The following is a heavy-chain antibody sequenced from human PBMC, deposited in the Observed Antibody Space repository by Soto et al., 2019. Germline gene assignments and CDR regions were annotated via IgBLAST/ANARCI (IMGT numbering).Heavy chain of an antibody. CDR3: ARGAYSSSPYGMDV. CDR1: GGTFISYA. D-gene: IGHD6-6*01. CDR2: IIANNGNT. Sequence: ASVKVSCKASGGTFISYAISWVRQAPGQGLEWMGWIIANNGNTNYAQKLQGRVTMTTDTSTSTAYMELRSLRSDDTAVYYCARGAYSSSPYGMDVWGQGTTVTVSS. V-gene: IGHV1-18*01. J-gene: IGHJ6*02.